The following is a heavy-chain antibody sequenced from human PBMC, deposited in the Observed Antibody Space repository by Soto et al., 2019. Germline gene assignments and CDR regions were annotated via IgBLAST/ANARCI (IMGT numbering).Heavy chain of an antibody. D-gene: IGHD2-21*01. CDR2: IYYSGST. CDR1: GGSISSSSYY. V-gene: IGHV4-39*01. J-gene: IGHJ5*02. Sequence: PSETLSLTFTVSGGSISSSSYYWGWIRQPPGKGLEWIGSIYYSGSTYYNPSLKSRVTISVDTSKNQFSLKLSSVTAADTAVYYCARLGAYYQSLDPWGPGTLVTVSS. CDR3: ARLGAYYQSLDP.